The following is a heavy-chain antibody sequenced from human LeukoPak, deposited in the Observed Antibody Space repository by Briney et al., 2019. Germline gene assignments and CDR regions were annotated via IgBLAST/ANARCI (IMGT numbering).Heavy chain of an antibody. Sequence: GGSLRLSCVGTGFTFNRCGMHWVRHGPGKGLEWVARILYDGSRQYYTESVKGRFTIARDNSKNTLFLEMNSLRDEDTAVYYCVKSSGTDDYGMDAWGQGTTVTVS. J-gene: IGHJ6*02. D-gene: IGHD3-10*01. CDR2: ILYDGSRQ. CDR1: GFTFNRCG. V-gene: IGHV3-30*18. CDR3: VKSSGTDDYGMDA.